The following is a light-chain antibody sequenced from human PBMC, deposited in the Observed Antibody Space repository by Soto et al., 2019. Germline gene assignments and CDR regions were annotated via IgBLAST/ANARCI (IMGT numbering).Light chain of an antibody. CDR3: QQRKNWPPLT. Sequence: ETVLTQSPATLSLSPGERATLSCRASQSVDIYLAWYQQKPGQAHRLLIYDASNSATGIPARFSGSGSGTDFTLTISSLEPEDFAVYYCQQRKNWPPLTFGGGTKVEIK. CDR1: QSVDIY. J-gene: IGKJ4*01. V-gene: IGKV3-11*01. CDR2: DAS.